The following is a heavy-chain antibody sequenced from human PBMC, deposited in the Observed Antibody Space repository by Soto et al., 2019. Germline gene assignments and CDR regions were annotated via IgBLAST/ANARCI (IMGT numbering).Heavy chain of an antibody. Sequence: SETLSLTCTVSGGSISSYYWSWIRQPPGKGLEWIGYIYYSGSTNYNPSLKSRVTISVDTSKNQFSLKLSSVTAADTAVYYCARINYDFWSGSSIEGYYMDVWGKGTTVTVSS. V-gene: IGHV4-59*01. J-gene: IGHJ6*03. CDR3: ARINYDFWSGSSIEGYYMDV. CDR1: GGSISSYY. CDR2: IYYSGST. D-gene: IGHD3-3*01.